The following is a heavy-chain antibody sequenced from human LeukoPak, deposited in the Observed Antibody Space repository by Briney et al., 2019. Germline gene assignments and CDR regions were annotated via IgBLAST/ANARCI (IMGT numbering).Heavy chain of an antibody. J-gene: IGHJ4*02. CDR1: GFTFDDYG. V-gene: IGHV3-20*04. CDR3: ARGAGSGWYFFYSY. CDR2: INWNGGST. Sequence: GGSLRLSCAASGFTFDDYGMTWVRQAPGKGLEWVSGINWNGGSTGYADSVKGRFTISRDNAKKSLYLQMNSLRAEDTALYYCARGAGSGWYFFYSYWGQGTLVTVSS. D-gene: IGHD6-19*01.